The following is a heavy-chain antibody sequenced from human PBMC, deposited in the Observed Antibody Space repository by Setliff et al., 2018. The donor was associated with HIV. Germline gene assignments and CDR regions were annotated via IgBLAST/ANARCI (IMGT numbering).Heavy chain of an antibody. V-gene: IGHV1-69*10. J-gene: IGHJ6*03. Sequence: SVKVSCKASGGTFSSYAISWVRQAPGQGLEWMGGIIPILGIANYAQKFQGRVTITADKSTSTAYMELSSLRSEDTAVYYCARSTVTTDYYYYMDVWGKGTTVTV. CDR1: GGTFSSYA. CDR3: ARSTVTTDYYYYMDV. D-gene: IGHD4-17*01. CDR2: IIPILGIA.